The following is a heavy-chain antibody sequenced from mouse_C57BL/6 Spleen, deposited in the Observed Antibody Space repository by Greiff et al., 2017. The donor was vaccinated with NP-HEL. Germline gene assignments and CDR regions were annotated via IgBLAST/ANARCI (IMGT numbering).Heavy chain of an antibody. CDR2: IWSGGST. V-gene: IGHV2-2*01. Sequence: VQLVESGPGLVQPSQSLSITCTVSGFSLTSYGVHWVRQSPGKGLEWLGVIWSGGSTDYNAAFISRLSISKDNSKSQVFFKMNSLQADDTAIYYCAGENYDEGFAYWGQGTLVTVSA. J-gene: IGHJ3*01. CDR3: AGENYDEGFAY. CDR1: GFSLTSYG. D-gene: IGHD2-4*01.